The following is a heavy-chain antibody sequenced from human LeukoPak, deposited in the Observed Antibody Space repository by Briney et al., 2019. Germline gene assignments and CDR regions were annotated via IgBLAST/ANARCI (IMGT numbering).Heavy chain of an antibody. V-gene: IGHV4-34*01. CDR1: GGSFNNYF. J-gene: IGHJ4*02. Sequence: PPETLSLTCAVYGGSFNNYFWNWIRQPPGKGLEWIGEINHSGSTKYNPSLKSRVTISVDTSTNQFSLKLNSVTAADTATYYCAREGRYSYAYYFDSWGQGTLVTVSS. CDR3: AREGRYSYAYYFDS. D-gene: IGHD3-16*02. CDR2: INHSGST.